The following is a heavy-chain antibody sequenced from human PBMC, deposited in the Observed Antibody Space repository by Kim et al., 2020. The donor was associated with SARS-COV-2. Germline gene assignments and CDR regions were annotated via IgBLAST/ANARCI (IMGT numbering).Heavy chain of an antibody. CDR1: GGSLSGFQ. V-gene: IGHV4-34*01. CDR3: AAGAPGH. J-gene: IGHJ1*01. Sequence: SETLSLTCAVYGGSLSGFQWSWIRQTPGKGLEWIGEINDSGKSDYNPSLRSRISMSIDTSKNQFSLKLSSVTAADTAIYYFAAGAPGHWGQGTLVTVSP. CDR2: INDSGKS.